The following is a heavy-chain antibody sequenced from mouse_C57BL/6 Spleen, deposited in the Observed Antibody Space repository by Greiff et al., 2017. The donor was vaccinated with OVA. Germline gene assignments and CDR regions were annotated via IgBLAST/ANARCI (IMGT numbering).Heavy chain of an antibody. D-gene: IGHD3-2*02. CDR1: GYTFTSYW. V-gene: IGHV1-52*01. CDR2: IDPSDSET. J-gene: IGHJ3*01. CDR3: ARKGSSGPFAY. Sequence: QVQLQQSGAELVRPGSSVKLSCKASGYTFTSYWLHWVKQRPIQGLEWIGNIDPSDSETQYNQKFKDKATLTVDKSSSTAYMQLSSLTSEDSAVYYCARKGSSGPFAYWGQGTLVTVSA.